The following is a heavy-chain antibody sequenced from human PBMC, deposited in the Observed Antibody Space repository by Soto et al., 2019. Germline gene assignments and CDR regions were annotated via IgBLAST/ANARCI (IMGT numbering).Heavy chain of an antibody. Sequence: SETLSLTCTVSGGSISSGDYYWSWIRQPPGKGLEWIGYIYYSGSTYYNPSLKSRVTISVDTSKNQFSLKLSSVTAADTAVYYCARGPYSDFWSGYYGMDVWGQGTTVTVSS. CDR1: GGSISSGDYY. CDR2: IYYSGST. D-gene: IGHD3-3*01. CDR3: ARGPYSDFWSGYYGMDV. V-gene: IGHV4-30-4*01. J-gene: IGHJ6*02.